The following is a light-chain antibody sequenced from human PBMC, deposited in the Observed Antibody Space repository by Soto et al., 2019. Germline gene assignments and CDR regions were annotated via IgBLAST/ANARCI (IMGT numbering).Light chain of an antibody. J-gene: IGKJ1*01. V-gene: IGKV3-11*01. CDR2: DAS. CDR1: QVIGSRY. Sequence: EIVMTQSPGTLSLSPGERATISCRASQVIGSRYLAWYHQKSGQAPRLLIFDASQRATGIPARFRGSGSGTDFTLSISSLEPEDFAVYYCQQRTDRPPWTFGQGTKVENK. CDR3: QQRTDRPPWT.